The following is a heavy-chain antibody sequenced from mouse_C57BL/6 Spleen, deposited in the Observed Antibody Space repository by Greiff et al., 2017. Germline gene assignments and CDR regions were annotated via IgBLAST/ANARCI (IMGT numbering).Heavy chain of an antibody. V-gene: IGHV5-17*01. D-gene: IGHD1-1*01. CDR2: ISSGSSTI. CDR1: GFTFSDYG. CDR3: ARKAVNYYGSSYAYWYFDV. Sequence: VQRVESGGGLVKPGGSLKLSCAASGFTFSDYGMHWVRQAPEKGLEWVAYISSGSSTIYYADTVKGRFTISRDNAKNTLFLQMTSLRSEDTAMYYCARKAVNYYGSSYAYWYFDVWGTGTTVTVSS. J-gene: IGHJ1*03.